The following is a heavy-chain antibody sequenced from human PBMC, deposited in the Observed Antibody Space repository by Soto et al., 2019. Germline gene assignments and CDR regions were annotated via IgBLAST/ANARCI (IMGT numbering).Heavy chain of an antibody. CDR2: ISHSGST. Sequence: PSETLSLTCAVYGGSFSGYFWSWIRQPPGKGLEWIGEISHSGSTNYNPSLKSRVTISVDTSKNQFSLKLSSVTAADTAVYYCASQTGEDSGAIDIWGQATMVTVSS. J-gene: IGHJ3*02. D-gene: IGHD3-10*01. V-gene: IGHV4-34*01. CDR1: GGSFSGYF. CDR3: ASQTGEDSGAIDI.